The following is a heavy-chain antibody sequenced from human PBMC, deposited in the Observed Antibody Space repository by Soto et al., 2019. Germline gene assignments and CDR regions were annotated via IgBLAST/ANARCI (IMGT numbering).Heavy chain of an antibody. V-gene: IGHV4-31*03. CDR2: IYYSGST. D-gene: IGHD3-3*01. CDR3: ARAAYKYYDFWSGPSHAFDI. J-gene: IGHJ3*02. Sequence: TSETLSLTCTVSGGSISSGGYYWSWIRHHPGKGLEWIGYIYYSGSTYYNPSLKSRVTISVDTSKNQFSLKLSSVTAADTAVYYCARAAYKYYDFWSGPSHAFDIWGQGTMVTVSS. CDR1: GGSISSGGYY.